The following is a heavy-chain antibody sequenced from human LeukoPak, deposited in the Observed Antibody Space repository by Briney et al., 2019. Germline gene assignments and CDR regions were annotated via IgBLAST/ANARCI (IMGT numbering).Heavy chain of an antibody. Sequence: GGSLRLSCAASGFTFSSYEMNWVRQAPGKGLEWVSYISGSGSTIYYADSVKGRFTISRDNAKNSLYLQMNSLRAEDTAVYYCASNYDSSGYYYYYYMDVWGKGTTVTVSS. D-gene: IGHD3-22*01. CDR2: ISGSGSTI. CDR1: GFTFSSYE. V-gene: IGHV3-48*03. J-gene: IGHJ6*03. CDR3: ASNYDSSGYYYYYYMDV.